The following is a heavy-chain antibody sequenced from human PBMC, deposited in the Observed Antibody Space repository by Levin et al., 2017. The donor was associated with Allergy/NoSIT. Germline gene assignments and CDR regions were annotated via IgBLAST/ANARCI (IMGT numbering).Heavy chain of an antibody. CDR2: IKRKTDGGAT. V-gene: IGHV3-15*01. J-gene: IGHJ4*02. Sequence: GESLKISCAASGFTLTNAWINWVRQAPGKGLEWVGRIKRKTDGGATDYAAPVKGRFAISRDDSKNTVDLQMNSLKTEDTAVYYCSPDIRNLPGGDTESDYWGQGTLVTVSS. CDR3: SPDIRNLPGGDTESDY. CDR1: GFTLTNAW. D-gene: IGHD2-2*01.